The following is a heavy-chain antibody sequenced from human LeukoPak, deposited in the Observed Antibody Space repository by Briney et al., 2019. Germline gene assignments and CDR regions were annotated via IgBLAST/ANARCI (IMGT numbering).Heavy chain of an antibody. D-gene: IGHD2-15*01. CDR2: ISYDGSNK. J-gene: IGHJ4*02. V-gene: IGHV3-30*18. CDR3: AKDPGYCSGGNCYYFDY. CDR1: GFTFSSYG. Sequence: GSLRLSCAASGFTFSSYGMHWVRRAPGKGLEWVAVISYDGSNKYYADSVKGRFTISRDNSKNTLYLQMNSLRAEDTAVYYCAKDPGYCSGGNCYYFDYWGQGTLVTVSS.